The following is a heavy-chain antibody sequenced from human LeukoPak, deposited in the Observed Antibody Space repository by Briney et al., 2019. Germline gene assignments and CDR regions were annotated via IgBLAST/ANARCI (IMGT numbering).Heavy chain of an antibody. V-gene: IGHV1-18*01. D-gene: IGHD4-23*01. Sequence: ASVKVSCKASGYTFTSYGISWVRQAPGQGLEWMGWISAYNGNTNYAQKLQGRVTMTTDTSTSTAYVELRSLRSDDTAVYYCARDPMHYGGLRTYYYYYGMDVWGQGTTVTVSS. CDR1: GYTFTSYG. J-gene: IGHJ6*02. CDR2: ISAYNGNT. CDR3: ARDPMHYGGLRTYYYYYGMDV.